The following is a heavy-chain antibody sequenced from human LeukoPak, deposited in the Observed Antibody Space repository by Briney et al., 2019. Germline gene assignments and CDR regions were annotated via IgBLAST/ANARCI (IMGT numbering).Heavy chain of an antibody. D-gene: IGHD3-10*01. V-gene: IGHV1-8*01. CDR2: MNPNSGNT. Sequence: EASVKVSCKASGYTFTSYDINWVRQATGQGLEWMGWMNPNSGNTGYAQKFQGRVTMTRNTSISTAYMELSSLRSEDTAVYYCARGPGYTMVRGVIITVVGHYYYMDVWGKGTTVTISS. CDR3: ARGPGYTMVRGVIITVVGHYYYMDV. CDR1: GYTFTSYD. J-gene: IGHJ6*03.